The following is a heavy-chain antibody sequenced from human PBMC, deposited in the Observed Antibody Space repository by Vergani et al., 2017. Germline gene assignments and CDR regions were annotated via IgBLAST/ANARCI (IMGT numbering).Heavy chain of an antibody. CDR3: ARGRCSSTSCYPVPPYYYYYYMDV. CDR2: IWYDGSNK. CDR1: GFTFSSYG. D-gene: IGHD2-2*01. Sequence: QVQLVESGGGVVQPGRSLRLSCAASGFTFSSYGMHWVRQAPGKGLEWVAVIWYDGSNKYYADSVKGRFTISSDNSKNTLYLQMNSLRAEDTAVYYCARGRCSSTSCYPVPPYYYYYYMDVWGKGTTVTVSS. V-gene: IGHV3-33*01. J-gene: IGHJ6*03.